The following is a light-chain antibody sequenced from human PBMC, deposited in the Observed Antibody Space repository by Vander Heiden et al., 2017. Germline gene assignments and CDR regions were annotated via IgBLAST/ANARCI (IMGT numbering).Light chain of an antibody. V-gene: IGLV4-69*01. CDR1: SGHSTYA. CDR3: QTWGTGPRV. CDR2: LNSDGSH. Sequence: QVVLTQSPSASASLRASVKLTCTLSSGHSTYAIEWHQQQPEKGPRFLMKLNSDGSHTKGDGIPDRFSGSSSGAERYLTISSLQSEDEADYYCQTWGTGPRVFGGGTKLTVL. J-gene: IGLJ3*02.